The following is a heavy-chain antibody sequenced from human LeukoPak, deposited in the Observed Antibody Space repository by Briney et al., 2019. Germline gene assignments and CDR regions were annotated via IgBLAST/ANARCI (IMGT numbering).Heavy chain of an antibody. Sequence: ASVKVSCKASGYTFTTSGIGWVRRAPGQGLEWMGWISGYNGDTKYAQKFQGRVTMTTDTSTSTAYMDLRSLRSDDTAVYYCARDDDGTSFNWFDPWGQGTLVTVSS. CDR2: ISGYNGDT. D-gene: IGHD2-2*01. CDR1: GYTFTTSG. V-gene: IGHV1-18*01. CDR3: ARDDDGTSFNWFDP. J-gene: IGHJ5*02.